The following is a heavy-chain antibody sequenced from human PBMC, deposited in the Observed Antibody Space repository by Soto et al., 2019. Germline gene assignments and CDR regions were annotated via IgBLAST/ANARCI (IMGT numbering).Heavy chain of an antibody. V-gene: IGHV1-69*12. D-gene: IGHD2-2*01. Sequence: QVQLVQSGAEVKKPGSSVKVSCKASGGTFSTYTINWVRQAPGQGLEWMGGIIPMFGTANYAQKFQGRVTITADESTCTAYMELSSLRSEDTVVYYCARRYCISTSCHYYGMDVWGQGTTVTVSS. CDR1: GGTFSTYT. J-gene: IGHJ6*02. CDR3: ARRYCISTSCHYYGMDV. CDR2: IIPMFGTA.